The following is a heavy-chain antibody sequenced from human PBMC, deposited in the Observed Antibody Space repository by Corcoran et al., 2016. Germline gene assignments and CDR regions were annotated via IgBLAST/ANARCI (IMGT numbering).Heavy chain of an antibody. CDR2: IYYSGST. Sequence: QVQLQESGPGLVKPSETLSLTCTVSGGSISSYYWSWIRQPPGKGLEWIGYIYYSGSTNYHPSLKSRVTISVDTSKNQFSLKLSAVTSADTAVYYCASHRYVDGSYFDYWGQGTLVTVSS. V-gene: IGHV4-59*01. CDR1: GGSISSYY. D-gene: IGHD3-16*01. CDR3: ASHRYVDGSYFDY. J-gene: IGHJ4*02.